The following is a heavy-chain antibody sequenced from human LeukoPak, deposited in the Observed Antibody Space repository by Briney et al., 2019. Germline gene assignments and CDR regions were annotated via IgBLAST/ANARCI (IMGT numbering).Heavy chain of an antibody. D-gene: IGHD4-17*01. CDR2: ISGSGGST. CDR1: GFTFSSYA. CDR3: AKDGGGATTVTAEFDY. V-gene: IGHV3-23*01. Sequence: GGSLRFSCAASGFTFSSYAMSWARQAPGKGLEWVSAISGSGGSTYYADSVKGRFTISRDNSKNTLYLQMSSLRAEDTAVYYCAKDGGGATTVTAEFDYWGQGTLVTVSS. J-gene: IGHJ4*02.